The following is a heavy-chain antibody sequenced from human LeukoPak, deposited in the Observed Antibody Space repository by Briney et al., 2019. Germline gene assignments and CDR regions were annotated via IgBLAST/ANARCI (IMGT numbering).Heavy chain of an antibody. D-gene: IGHD1-7*01. Sequence: SVKVSCKASGGTFSSYTISWVRQAPGQGLEWMGRIIPILGIANYAQKFQGRVTITADKSTSTAYMELSSLRSEDTAVYYCARARYNWNYEGYYYCGMDVWGQGTTVTVSS. J-gene: IGHJ6*02. CDR2: IIPILGIA. CDR1: GGTFSSYT. CDR3: ARARYNWNYEGYYYCGMDV. V-gene: IGHV1-69*02.